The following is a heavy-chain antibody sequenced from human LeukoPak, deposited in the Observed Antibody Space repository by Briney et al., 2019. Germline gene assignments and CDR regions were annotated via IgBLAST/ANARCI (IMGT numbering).Heavy chain of an antibody. CDR1: GGTFSSYA. D-gene: IGHD2-2*01. V-gene: IGHV1-69*01. J-gene: IGHJ6*02. CDR2: IIPIFGTA. CDR3: ASSDIVVVPAALKYYYYGMDV. Sequence: SVKVSCKASGGTFSSYAVSWVRQAPGQGLEWMGGIIPIFGTANYAQKFQGRVTITADESTSTAYMELSSLRSEDTAVYYCASSDIVVVPAALKYYYYGMDVWGQGTTVTVSS.